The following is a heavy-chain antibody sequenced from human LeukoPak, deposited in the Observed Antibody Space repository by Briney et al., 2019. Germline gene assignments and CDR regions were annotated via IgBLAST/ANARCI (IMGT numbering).Heavy chain of an antibody. CDR1: GGSISSGSYY. CDR2: IYISGST. CDR3: ARDGTVNWFDP. Sequence: TASQTLSLTCTVSGGSISSGSYYWSWIRQPAGKGLEWIGRIYISGSTNYNPSLKSRVTISVDTSKNQFSLKLSSVTAADTAVYYCARDGTVNWFDPWGQGTLVTVSS. V-gene: IGHV4-61*02. J-gene: IGHJ5*02. D-gene: IGHD4-17*01.